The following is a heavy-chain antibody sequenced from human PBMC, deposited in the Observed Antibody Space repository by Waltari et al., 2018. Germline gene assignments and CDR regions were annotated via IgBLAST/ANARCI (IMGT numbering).Heavy chain of an antibody. D-gene: IGHD3-10*02. CDR1: RDTFSSYA. CDR3: ASLRAVRGVIYYFDY. V-gene: IGHV1-69*05. J-gene: IGHJ4*02. CDR2: IIPIFGTA. Sequence: QVKLVQSGAEVKKPGSSVQVSCKPSRDTFSSYAISWVHQAPGQGLEWMGGIIPIFGTANYAQKFQGRVTITTDESTSTAYMELSSLRSEDTAVYYCASLRAVRGVIYYFDYWGQGTLVTVSS.